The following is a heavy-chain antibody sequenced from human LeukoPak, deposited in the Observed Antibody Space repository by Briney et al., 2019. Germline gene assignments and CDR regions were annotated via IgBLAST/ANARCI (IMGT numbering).Heavy chain of an antibody. CDR2: IYTSGST. V-gene: IGHV4-4*09. Sequence: SETLSLTCTVSGVSISSYYWSWIRQPPGKGLEWIGYIYTSGSTNHNPSLKSRVTISVDTSKNQFSLKLSSVTAADTAVYYCARHVSTSESENFDYWGQGTLVTVSS. CDR1: GVSISSYY. D-gene: IGHD3-10*02. CDR3: ARHVSTSESENFDY. J-gene: IGHJ4*02.